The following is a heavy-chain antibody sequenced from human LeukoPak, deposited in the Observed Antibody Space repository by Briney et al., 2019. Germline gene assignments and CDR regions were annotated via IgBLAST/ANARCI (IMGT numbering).Heavy chain of an antibody. CDR2: INPNSGGT. Sequence: ASVKVSCKASGYTFTGYYIHWVRQAPGQGLEWMGWINPNSGGTNYAQKFQGRVTMTRDTSISTAYMDLSRLRSGDTAVYYCATNILVRDIINWFDPWGQGTLVTVSS. D-gene: IGHD3-10*01. CDR1: GYTFTGYY. V-gene: IGHV1-2*02. J-gene: IGHJ5*02. CDR3: ATNILVRDIINWFDP.